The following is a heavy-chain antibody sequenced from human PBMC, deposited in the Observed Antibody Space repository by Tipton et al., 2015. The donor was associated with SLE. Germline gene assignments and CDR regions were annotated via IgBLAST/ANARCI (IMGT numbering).Heavy chain of an antibody. CDR2: IFYTGNT. V-gene: IGHV4-39*01. J-gene: IGHJ4*02. CDR1: GGSISSNSYS. CDR3: ASLYSSSSRYFDY. Sequence: TLSLTCTVSGGSISSNSYSWGWIRQPPGKGLEMIGNIFYTGNTHYNPSLKSRVTISVDTSKKQFSLRLSSLTAADTAVYYCASLYSSSSRYFDYWGQETLVTVSS. D-gene: IGHD6-6*01.